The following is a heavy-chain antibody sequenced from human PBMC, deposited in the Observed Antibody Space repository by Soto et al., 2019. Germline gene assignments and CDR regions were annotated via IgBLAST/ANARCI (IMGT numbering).Heavy chain of an antibody. J-gene: IGHJ5*02. CDR2: ISHDGNNE. CDR1: GFIFRTYA. CDR3: ARDDDPTVNNCLDP. Sequence: QVQLVESGGDVVQPGRSLGLSCSASGFIFRTYAMHWVRQAPGKGLEWVAAISHDGNNEYYVDSVKGRFTISRDNSKNAMYLYMTNLRVEDTAVYYCARDDDPTVNNCLDPWGQGTPVTVSS. D-gene: IGHD4-4*01. V-gene: IGHV3-30*04.